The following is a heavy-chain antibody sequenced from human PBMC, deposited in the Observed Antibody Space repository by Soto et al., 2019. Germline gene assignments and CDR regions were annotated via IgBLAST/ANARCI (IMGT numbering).Heavy chain of an antibody. CDR2: SSNSGTFA. D-gene: IGHD1-1*01. J-gene: IGHJ4*02. Sequence: PGGSLRLSCAASGFTFSDYYMSWVRQAPGRGLEWISYSSNSGTFARYATSVKGRFSISRGNANNSLYLEMNSLGVEDTAVYYCARSGDNFNVLDYWGQGTPVTVSS. CDR3: ARSGDNFNVLDY. CDR1: GFTFSDYY. V-gene: IGHV3-11*06.